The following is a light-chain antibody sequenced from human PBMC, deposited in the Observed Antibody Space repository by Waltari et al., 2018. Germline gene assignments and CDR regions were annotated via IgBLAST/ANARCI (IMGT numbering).Light chain of an antibody. CDR3: QSYDSSLSGSHVV. CDR2: GNS. Sequence: QSVLTQPPSVSGAPGQRVTIPCTGSSSNIGAGYDVHWYQQLPGTAPKLLIYGNSNRPSGVPDRFSGSKSGTSASLAITGLQAEDEADYYCQSYDSSLSGSHVVFGGGTKLTVL. V-gene: IGLV1-40*01. CDR1: SSNIGAGYD. J-gene: IGLJ2*01.